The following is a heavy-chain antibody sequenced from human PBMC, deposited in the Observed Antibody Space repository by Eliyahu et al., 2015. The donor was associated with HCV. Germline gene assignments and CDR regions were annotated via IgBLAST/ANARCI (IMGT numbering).Heavy chain of an antibody. CDR2: IFSNDEK. V-gene: IGHV2-26*01. CDR1: GFSLSNARMG. Sequence: QVTLKESGPVLVKPTETLTLTCTVXGFSLSNARMGVSWIRQPPGKALEWLAHIFSNDEKSYSTSLKSRLTISKDTSKSQVVLTMTNMDPVDTATYYCARGAYSSSWYVNKPISVYFDYWGQGTLVTVSS. J-gene: IGHJ4*02. D-gene: IGHD6-13*01. CDR3: ARGAYSSSWYVNKPISVYFDY.